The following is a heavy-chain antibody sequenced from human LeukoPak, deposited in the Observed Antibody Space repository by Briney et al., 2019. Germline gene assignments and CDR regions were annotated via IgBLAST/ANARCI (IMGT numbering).Heavy chain of an antibody. D-gene: IGHD3-10*01. CDR1: GGTFSSYA. V-gene: IGHV1-69*04. Sequence: ASVKVSCKASGGTFSSYAISWVRQAPGQGLEWMGRIIPILGIANYAQKFQGRVTITADKSTSTAYMELSSLRSEDTAVYYCATRNTEREYYFDYWGQGTLVTVSS. J-gene: IGHJ4*02. CDR3: ATRNTEREYYFDY. CDR2: IIPILGIA.